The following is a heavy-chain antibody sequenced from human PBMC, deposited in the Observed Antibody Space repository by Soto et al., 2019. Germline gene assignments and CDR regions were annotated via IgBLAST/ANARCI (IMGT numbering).Heavy chain of an antibody. CDR1: GFTVSSNY. V-gene: IGHV3-53*04. D-gene: IGHD2-15*01. Sequence: EVPLVESGGGLVQPGGSLRLSCAASGFTVSSNYMSWVRQAPGKGLEWVSVIYSGGSTYYADSVKGRFTISRHNSKNTLYLQMNSLRAEDTAVYYCAREVGCSGGSCYSGELDYWGQGTLVTVSS. J-gene: IGHJ4*02. CDR2: IYSGGST. CDR3: AREVGCSGGSCYSGELDY.